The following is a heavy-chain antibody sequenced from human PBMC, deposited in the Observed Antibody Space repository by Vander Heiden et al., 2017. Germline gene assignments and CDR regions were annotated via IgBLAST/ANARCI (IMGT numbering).Heavy chain of an antibody. CDR2: ISYDGSNK. CDR1: GFPFSSYG. V-gene: IGHV3-30*18. J-gene: IGHJ5*02. CDR3: AKDGGYSYGYNWFDP. D-gene: IGHD5-18*01. Sequence: QVQLVESGGGVVQPGRSLRLSCAASGFPFSSYGMHWVRQAPGKGLEWVAVISYDGSNKYYADSVKGRFTISRDNSKNTLYLQMNSLRAEDTAVYYCAKDGGYSYGYNWFDPWGQGTLVTVSS.